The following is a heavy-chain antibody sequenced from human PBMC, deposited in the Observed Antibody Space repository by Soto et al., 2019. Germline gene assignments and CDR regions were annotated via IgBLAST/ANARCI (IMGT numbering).Heavy chain of an antibody. CDR3: AKADRDYAGRFSYSYMDV. CDR2: ISGYNGNT. CDR1: GYTFRSYG. Sequence: ASVKDSCKASGYTFRSYGISWVRQAPGQGLEWMGWISGYNGNTHYSQKFQGKVTMTTDTSTSTAYMELRNLRSDDTAVYYCAKADRDYAGRFSYSYMDVWGTGTMVNISS. V-gene: IGHV1-18*01. D-gene: IGHD4-17*01. J-gene: IGHJ6*03.